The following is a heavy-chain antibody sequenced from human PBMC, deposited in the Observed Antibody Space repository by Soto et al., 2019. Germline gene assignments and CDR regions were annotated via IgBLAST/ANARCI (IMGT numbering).Heavy chain of an antibody. CDR3: AIASNGWYYDY. Sequence: QVQLVESGGGVVQPGRSLRLSCAASGFTFSSYAMHWVRQAPGKGLEWVAVISYDGSNKYYADSVKGRFTISRDNSKNKLYRQMNSLRADDTAVYYCAIASNGWYYDYWGQGTLVTVSS. CDR2: ISYDGSNK. J-gene: IGHJ4*02. CDR1: GFTFSSYA. D-gene: IGHD6-19*01. V-gene: IGHV3-30-3*01.